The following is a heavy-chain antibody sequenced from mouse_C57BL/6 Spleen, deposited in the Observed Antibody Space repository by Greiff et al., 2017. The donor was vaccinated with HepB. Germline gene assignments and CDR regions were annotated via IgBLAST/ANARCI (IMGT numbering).Heavy chain of an antibody. D-gene: IGHD1-1*01. J-gene: IGHJ4*01. Sequence: EVQLQESGPGLVKPSQSLSLTCSVTGYSITSGYYWNWIRQFPGNKLEWMGYISYDGSNNYNPSLKNRISITRDTSKNQFFLKLNSVTTEDTATYYCARHGSNYYAMDYWGQGTSVTVSS. CDR2: ISYDGSN. CDR3: ARHGSNYYAMDY. V-gene: IGHV3-6*01. CDR1: GYSITSGYY.